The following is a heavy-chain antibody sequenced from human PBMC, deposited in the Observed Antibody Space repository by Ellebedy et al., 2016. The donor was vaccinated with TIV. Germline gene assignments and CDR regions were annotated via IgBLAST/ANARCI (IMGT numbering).Heavy chain of an antibody. V-gene: IGHV3-30*18. CDR3: AKPSVGHCISAICYVFDD. J-gene: IGHJ4*02. CDR1: GFTFSSYT. Sequence: PGGSLRLSCAASGFTFSSYTMHWVRQAPGKGLEWVAALSYDGSNEYYAESVKGRFTISRDSSKNTRYLQMNSLGGEDTAVYYCAKPSVGHCISAICYVFDDWGQGTQVTVSS. CDR2: LSYDGSNE. D-gene: IGHD2-2*01.